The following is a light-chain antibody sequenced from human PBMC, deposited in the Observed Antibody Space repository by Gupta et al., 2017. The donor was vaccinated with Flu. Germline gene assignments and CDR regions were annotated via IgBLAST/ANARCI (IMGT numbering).Light chain of an antibody. V-gene: IGLV2-14*01. CDR2: ELS. Sequence: QSDLTHPASVSGSPGQSITIPCTGTSSDIGGYNYVPWYQHHAGKGPKLMIYELSNRPSEVSNRFSGSKSGNTASLTISGLQTEDEADYYCCSYTTRSTYVFGTVTKVTVL. J-gene: IGLJ1*01. CDR1: SSDIGGYNY. CDR3: CSYTTRSTYV.